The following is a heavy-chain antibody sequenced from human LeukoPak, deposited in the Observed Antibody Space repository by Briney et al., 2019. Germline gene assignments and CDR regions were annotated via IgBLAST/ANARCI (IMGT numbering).Heavy chain of an antibody. D-gene: IGHD5/OR15-5a*01. J-gene: IGHJ4*02. CDR3: ARDGHYTIYELRFDY. V-gene: IGHV3-7*01. CDR2: INQDGSEK. Sequence: GGSLRLSCAASGFSFNSDWMDWVRQAPGKGPEWVANINQDGSEKYCVDSLKGRFAISRDNAENSLYLQMNSLRAEDTGVYYCARDGHYTIYELRFDYWGQGALVTVSS. CDR1: GFSFNSDW.